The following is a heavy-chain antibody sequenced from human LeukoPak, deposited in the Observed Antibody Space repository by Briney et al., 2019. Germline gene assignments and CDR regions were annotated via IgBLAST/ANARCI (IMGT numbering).Heavy chain of an antibody. V-gene: IGHV1-2*02. CDR2: INPNSGGT. CDR3: ARAHCSSTSCSPFDY. Sequence: ASVKLSCKASGYTFTGYYMHWVRQAPGQGLEWMGWINPNSGGTNYAQKFQGRVTMTRDTSISTAYMELSRLRSDDTAVYYCARAHCSSTSCSPFDYWGEGTLVTVSS. D-gene: IGHD2-2*01. J-gene: IGHJ4*02. CDR1: GYTFTGYY.